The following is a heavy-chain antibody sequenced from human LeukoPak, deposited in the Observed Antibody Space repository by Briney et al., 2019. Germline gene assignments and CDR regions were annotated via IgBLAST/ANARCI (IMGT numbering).Heavy chain of an antibody. D-gene: IGHD2-2*01. CDR1: GYTFNSYG. CDR3: ARVRDYCTSTSCPTAYYGMDV. J-gene: IGHJ6*01. Sequence: ASVKVSCKASGYTFNSYGISWVRQAPGQGLEWMGWISVYNGNTNYGQKLQGRVTMTRDTSTSIAYMEVRSLRPDDTAVYYCARVRDYCTSTSCPTAYYGMDVWGQGTTVTVSS. V-gene: IGHV1-18*01. CDR2: ISVYNGNT.